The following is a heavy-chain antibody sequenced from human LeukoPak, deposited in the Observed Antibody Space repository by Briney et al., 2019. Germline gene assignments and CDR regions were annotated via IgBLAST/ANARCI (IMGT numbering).Heavy chain of an antibody. V-gene: IGHV4-59*01. CDR1: GGSITSYY. Sequence: SETLSLTCAVPGGSITSYYWNWIRQPPGKGLEWIGYIHHTGKNWYNPPLQSRVTLSVDTSKSEFSLRLNSVTAADTAVYYCAKWHEKLLAFDSWGQGTLVTVSS. D-gene: IGHD1-7*01. J-gene: IGHJ4*02. CDR3: AKWHEKLLAFDS. CDR2: IHHTGKN.